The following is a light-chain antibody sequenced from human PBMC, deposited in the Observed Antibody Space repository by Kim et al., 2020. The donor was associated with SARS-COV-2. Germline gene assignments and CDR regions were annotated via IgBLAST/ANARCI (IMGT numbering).Light chain of an antibody. CDR2: GTS. V-gene: IGKV3-20*01. CDR3: QQYGRSPIT. Sequence: PPAKRPTPSCRASESLACNYFAWYQQRPGQAPRLVRYGTSTRATGIPDRFSGRMSGTDLTLTISRVEPEDCAVYYCQQYGRSPITFGQGTRLEIK. J-gene: IGKJ5*01. CDR1: ESLACNY.